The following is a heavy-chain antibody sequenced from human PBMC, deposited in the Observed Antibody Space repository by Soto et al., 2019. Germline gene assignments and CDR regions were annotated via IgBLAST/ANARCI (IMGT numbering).Heavy chain of an antibody. Sequence: GGSLRLSCIVSGFSVSSNYMIWVRQSPGRGLQWVSFIESGGNTYYLDSVEGRFTISRDSSQNTLFLQMNSLRAEDTATYYCAREHWYFGQLVLDWGRGTLVTVSS. V-gene: IGHV3-53*01. CDR1: GFSVSSNY. CDR2: IESGGNT. CDR3: AREHWYFGQLVLD. D-gene: IGHD3-10*01. J-gene: IGHJ4*02.